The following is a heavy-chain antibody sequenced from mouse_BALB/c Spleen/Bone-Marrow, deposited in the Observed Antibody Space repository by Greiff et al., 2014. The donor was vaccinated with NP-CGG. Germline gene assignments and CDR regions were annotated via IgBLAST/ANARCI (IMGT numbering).Heavy chain of an antibody. CDR2: IDPANGNT. CDR3: ARDYYGSSYFDY. Sequence: VQLQQSGAELVKPGASVKLSCTASGFNIKDTYMHWVKQRPEQGLEWIGRIDPANGNTKYDPKFQGKATITADTSSNTAYLQLSSLTSEDTAFYYCARDYYGSSYFDYWAKAPLSQSPQ. CDR1: GFNIKDTY. D-gene: IGHD1-1*01. V-gene: IGHV14-3*02. J-gene: IGHJ2*01.